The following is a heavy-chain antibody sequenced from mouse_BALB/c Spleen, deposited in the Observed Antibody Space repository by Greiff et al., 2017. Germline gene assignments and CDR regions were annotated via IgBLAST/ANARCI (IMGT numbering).Heavy chain of an antibody. CDR1: GYTFTEYI. D-gene: IGHD1-1*01. CDR2: FYPGSGSI. Sequence: QVQLQQSGAELVKPGASVKLSCKASGYTFTEYIIHWVKQRSGQGLEWIGWFYPGSGSIKYNEKFKDKATLTADKSSSTVYMELSRLTSEDSAVYFCARHEGNYYGSSYPFDYWGQGTTLTVSS. J-gene: IGHJ2*01. CDR3: ARHEGNYYGSSYPFDY. V-gene: IGHV1-62-2*01.